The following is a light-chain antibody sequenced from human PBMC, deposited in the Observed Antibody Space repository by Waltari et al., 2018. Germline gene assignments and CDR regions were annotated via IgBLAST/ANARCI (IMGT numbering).Light chain of an antibody. CDR2: GGS. CDR1: QSISSW. CDR3: QRYNSYSNT. J-gene: IGKJ2*01. Sequence: DIQMTQSPSTLSASVGDRVTITCRASQSISSWLAWYQQKPGKAPKLLIYGGSTLESGVPLRFSGSGSGTEFTLTISSLQPDDFATYYCQRYNSYSNTFGQGTKLEIK. V-gene: IGKV1-5*01.